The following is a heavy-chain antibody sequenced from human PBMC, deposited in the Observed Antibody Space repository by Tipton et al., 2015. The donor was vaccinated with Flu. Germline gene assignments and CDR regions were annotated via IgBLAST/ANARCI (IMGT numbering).Heavy chain of an antibody. V-gene: IGHV3-30*02. CDR1: GFTFSGYG. Sequence: SLRLSCAASGFTFSGYGMHWVRQAPGKGLEWVAFIRHDESDKYYADSVKGRFTISRDNSKNALYLLINSLRAEDTAVYYCAKDGWDTSGWYLFDYWGQGTLVTVSS. CDR3: AKDGWDTSGWYLFDY. CDR2: IRHDESDK. J-gene: IGHJ4*02. D-gene: IGHD6-19*01.